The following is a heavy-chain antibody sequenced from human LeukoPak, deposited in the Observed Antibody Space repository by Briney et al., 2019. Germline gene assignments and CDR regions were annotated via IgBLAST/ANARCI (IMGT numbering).Heavy chain of an antibody. CDR1: GYTFTSYA. D-gene: IGHD6-13*01. Sequence: ASVKVTCRGSGYTFTSYAMHWVGQAPGQRGEGMGWINAGNGNTKYSQKFHGRVTIIRDTSASTAYMELSSLRSEDTAVYYCARGGVAAAGYNWFDPWGQGTLVTVSS. J-gene: IGHJ5*02. V-gene: IGHV1-3*01. CDR3: ARGGVAAAGYNWFDP. CDR2: INAGNGNT.